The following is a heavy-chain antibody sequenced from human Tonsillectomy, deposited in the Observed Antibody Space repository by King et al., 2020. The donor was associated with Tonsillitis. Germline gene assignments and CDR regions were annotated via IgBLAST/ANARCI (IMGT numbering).Heavy chain of an antibody. CDR2: ISWNSGSI. Sequence: VQLVVSGGGLVQPGRSLRLSCAASGFTFDDYAMHWVRQAPGKGLEWVSGISWNSGSIGYADSVKGRFTISRDNAKNSLYLQMNSLRAEDTALYYCAKDKEDTVQWLGAFDIWGQGTMVTVSS. D-gene: IGHD6-19*01. J-gene: IGHJ3*02. CDR3: AKDKEDTVQWLGAFDI. V-gene: IGHV3-9*01. CDR1: GFTFDDYA.